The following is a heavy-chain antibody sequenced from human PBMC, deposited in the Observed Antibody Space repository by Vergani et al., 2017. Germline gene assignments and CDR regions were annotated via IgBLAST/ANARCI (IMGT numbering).Heavy chain of an antibody. CDR3: ARDRASDCSSTSCYPDAFDI. J-gene: IGHJ3*02. D-gene: IGHD2-2*01. CDR1: GGSISSGGYY. CDR2: IYYSGCT. Sequence: QVQLQESGPGLVKPSQTLSLTCTVSGGSISSGGYYWSWIRQHPGKGLEWIGYIYYSGCTYYNPSLKSRVTISVDTSKNQFSLKLSSVTAADTAVYYCARDRASDCSSTSCYPDAFDIWGQGTMVTVSS. V-gene: IGHV4-31*03.